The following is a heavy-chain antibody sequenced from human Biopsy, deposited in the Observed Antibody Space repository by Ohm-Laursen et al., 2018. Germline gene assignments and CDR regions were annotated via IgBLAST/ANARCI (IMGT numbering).Heavy chain of an antibody. CDR3: VKQWGGYNFDS. V-gene: IGHV3-23*01. J-gene: IGHJ5*01. CDR2: IDVSDYNT. Sequence: SLRLSCAASGFTFHTYAMNWVRQAPGKGLEWVAHIDVSDYNTYYADSVRGRFTISRGNSKQMVHLEINSLTADDTAAYYCVKQWGGYNFDSWGQGTLVTVSS. D-gene: IGHD1-14*01. CDR1: GFTFHTYA.